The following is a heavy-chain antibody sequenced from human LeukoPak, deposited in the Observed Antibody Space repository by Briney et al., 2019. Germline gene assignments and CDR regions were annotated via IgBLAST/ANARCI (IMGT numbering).Heavy chain of an antibody. CDR2: INPSDGGT. Sequence: ASVRVSCKASGYTFTNYYLHWVRQAPGHRLEWMAIINPSDGGTYYEQKLQGRVTVTSDTSTSTVYMELSSLRSEDTAVYYCARDTRTMTAVTRGQHYYYGLDVWGQGTTVTVSS. CDR3: ARDTRTMTAVTRGQHYYYGLDV. D-gene: IGHD4-17*01. V-gene: IGHV1-46*01. CDR1: GYTFTNYY. J-gene: IGHJ6*02.